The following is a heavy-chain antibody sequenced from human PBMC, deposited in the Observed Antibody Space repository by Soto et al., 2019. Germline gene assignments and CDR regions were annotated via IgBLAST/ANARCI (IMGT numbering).Heavy chain of an antibody. CDR2: ISSSSFTI. D-gene: IGHD5-12*01. CDR1: GFRFSDYS. Sequence: QPGGSLRLSCAASGFRFSDYSMNWVRQAPGRGLEWVSYISSSSFTIHYADSVEGRFAISRDNAKNSLYLQMNSLRAEDTALYYYAKRMGHYDWDHLMGFDYWGQGTLVTVSS. CDR3: AKRMGHYDWDHLMGFDY. J-gene: IGHJ4*02. V-gene: IGHV3-48*01.